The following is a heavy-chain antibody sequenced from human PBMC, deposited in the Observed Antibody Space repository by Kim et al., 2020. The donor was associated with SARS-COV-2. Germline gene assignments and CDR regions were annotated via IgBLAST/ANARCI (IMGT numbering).Heavy chain of an antibody. D-gene: IGHD3-10*01. CDR3: AKGKQSGSGSYTDY. Sequence: GGSLRLSCAASGFTFSNCGMHWVRQAPGKGLEWVSAISGSGGSAYYADSVKGRFTISRDNTKNTLYLQMNSLRAEDTAVYHCAKGKQSGSGSYTDYWGQG. V-gene: IGHV3-23*01. CDR2: ISGSGGSA. CDR1: GFTFSNCG. J-gene: IGHJ4*02.